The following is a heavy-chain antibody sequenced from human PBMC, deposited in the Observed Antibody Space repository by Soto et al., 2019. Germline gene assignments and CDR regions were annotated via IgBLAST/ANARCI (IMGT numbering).Heavy chain of an antibody. CDR2: IWYDGSRK. V-gene: IGHV3-33*01. J-gene: IGHJ6*04. CDR1: GFTFSDYG. CDR3: MREVDRNGEDD. Sequence: QVQLVESGGGVVQPGRSLRLACAASGFTFSDYGMHWARQAPGKGLEWVAIIWYDGSRKYYADSVKGRFTISRDNSKNTLYLQMNSLRVDDTAVYYCMREVDRNGEDDWGKGTTVTVSS.